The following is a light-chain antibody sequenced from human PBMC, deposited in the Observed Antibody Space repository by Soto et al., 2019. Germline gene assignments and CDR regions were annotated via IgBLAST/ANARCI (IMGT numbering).Light chain of an antibody. CDR2: AES. J-gene: IGKJ2*01. CDR3: QQSYSTPLP. CDR1: QSISSY. Sequence: DIQMTQSPSSLSASVGDRVTITCRASQSISSYLNWYQQKPGKAPKLLIYAESSLQSGVPSMFSGSGSGTDFPLTISSLQPEDFATYYCQQSYSTPLPFGQGTKLEIK. V-gene: IGKV1-39*01.